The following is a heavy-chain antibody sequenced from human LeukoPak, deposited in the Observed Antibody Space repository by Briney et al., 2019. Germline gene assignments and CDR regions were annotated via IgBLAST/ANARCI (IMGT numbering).Heavy chain of an antibody. CDR3: ARPLERRLIHYFDF. J-gene: IGHJ4*02. CDR1: GFTFNKYA. CDR2: VSYLGNDK. V-gene: IGHV3-30-3*01. Sequence: GGSLRLSCAASGFTFNKYAMHWVRQAPGKGPEWVAVVSYLGNDKFYADSVKGRLTIFKDNSNNTVYLEINSLRSEDTAVYYCARPLERRLIHYFDFWGRGTLVTVSS. D-gene: IGHD6-25*01.